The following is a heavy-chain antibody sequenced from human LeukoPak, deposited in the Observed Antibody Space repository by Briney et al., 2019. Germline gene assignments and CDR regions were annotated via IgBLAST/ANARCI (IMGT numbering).Heavy chain of an antibody. Sequence: SETLSLTCTVSGGSLSSYYWGWIRQPPGKGLKWIGSIYYSGSTYYNPSLKSRVTISVDRSKNQFSLKLSSVTAADTAVYYCARGRRRIVVVPAAITHWGQGTLVTVSS. CDR3: ARGRRRIVVVPAAITH. J-gene: IGHJ4*02. V-gene: IGHV4-39*07. CDR1: GGSLSSYY. D-gene: IGHD2-2*01. CDR2: IYYSGST.